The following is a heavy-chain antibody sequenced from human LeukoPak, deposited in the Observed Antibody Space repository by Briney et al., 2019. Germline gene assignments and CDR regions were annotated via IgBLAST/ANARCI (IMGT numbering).Heavy chain of an antibody. CDR3: ARDRVRAVAGTGPQGNFDY. J-gene: IGHJ4*02. D-gene: IGHD6-19*01. Sequence: GGSLRLSCAASGFTVSSNYMSWVRQAPGKGLEWVSVIYSGGSTYYADSVKGRFTISRDNAKNLLYLQMNSLRAEDTAVYYCARDRVRAVAGTGPQGNFDYWGQGTLVTVSS. CDR1: GFTVSSNY. CDR2: IYSGGST. V-gene: IGHV3-66*01.